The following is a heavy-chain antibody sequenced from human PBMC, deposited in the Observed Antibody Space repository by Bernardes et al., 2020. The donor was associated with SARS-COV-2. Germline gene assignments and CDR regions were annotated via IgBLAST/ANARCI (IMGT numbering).Heavy chain of an antibody. CDR1: GFTFSSYW. J-gene: IGHJ2*01. D-gene: IGHD4-17*01. CDR3: ARSYGDYRTDWYFDL. Sequence: SLSLSCAASGFTFSSYWMHWVRQAPGKGLVWVSRIYGDGITTSYADSVKGRFTISRDNAKNTLYLQMNSLRAEDTAVFYCARSYGDYRTDWYFDLWGRGTLVTVSS. CDR2: IYGDGITT. V-gene: IGHV3-74*01.